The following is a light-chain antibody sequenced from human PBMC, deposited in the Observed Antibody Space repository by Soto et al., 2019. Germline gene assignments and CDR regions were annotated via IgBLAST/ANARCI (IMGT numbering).Light chain of an antibody. J-gene: IGKJ4*01. CDR2: GAS. CDR1: QSVSSN. Sequence: EIVMTQSPATLSVSPGERATLSCRASQSVSSNLAWYQQKPGQAPRPLNYGASTRATGIPARSSGSGSGTEFTLTISSLQSEDFAVYYCQQYNNWPPLTFGGGTKVEIK. CDR3: QQYNNWPPLT. V-gene: IGKV3-15*01.